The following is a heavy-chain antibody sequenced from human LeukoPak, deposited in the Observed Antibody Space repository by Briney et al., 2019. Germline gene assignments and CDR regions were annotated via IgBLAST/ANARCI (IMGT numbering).Heavy chain of an antibody. V-gene: IGHV1-69*05. J-gene: IGHJ4*02. CDR3: ASDDGSATMGFDS. D-gene: IGHD1-26*01. Sequence: ASVKVSCKASGSTFSRSAISWVRQAPGQGLQWMGGVIPILGTTNYAQRFQDRVSITTDDSTSTSYMEFRSLRSVDTAVYYCASDDGSATMGFDSWGQGTLVTVSS. CDR1: GSTFSRSA. CDR2: VIPILGTT.